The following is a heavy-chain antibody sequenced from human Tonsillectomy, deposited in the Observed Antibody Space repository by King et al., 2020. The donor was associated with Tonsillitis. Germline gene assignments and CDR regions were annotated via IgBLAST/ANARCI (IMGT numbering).Heavy chain of an antibody. CDR1: GFIFSSYW. V-gene: IGHV3-74*01. J-gene: IGHJ3*02. D-gene: IGHD3-10*01. CDR2: INSDGSST. Sequence: EVQLVESGGGLVQPGGSLRLSCAASGFIFSSYWMHWVRQAPGKGLVWVSHINSDGSSTRYADSVKGRFTISRDNAKNTLYLQMNSLRAEDTAVYYCAREATLWFGESIDAFDIWGQGTMVTVSS. CDR3: AREATLWFGESIDAFDI.